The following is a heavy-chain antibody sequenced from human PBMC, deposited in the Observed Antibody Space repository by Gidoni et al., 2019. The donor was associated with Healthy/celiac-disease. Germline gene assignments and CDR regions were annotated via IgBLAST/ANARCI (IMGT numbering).Heavy chain of an antibody. V-gene: IGHV4-30-2*01. D-gene: IGHD6-13*01. J-gene: IGHJ4*02. CDR2: IYHSGST. CDR3: ARGSSSSSYYNDY. CDR1: GGPISSGGYS. Sequence: QLHPQESASGLVKPSQTLSLTFAVPGGPISSGGYSWSWIRQPPGKGMEWIGYIYHSGSTYYNPSLKSRVTISVDRSKNQFSLKLSSVTAADTAVYYCARGSSSSSYYNDYWGQGTLVTVSS.